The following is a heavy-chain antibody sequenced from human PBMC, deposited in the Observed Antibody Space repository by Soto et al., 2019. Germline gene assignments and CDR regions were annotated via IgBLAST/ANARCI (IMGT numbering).Heavy chain of an antibody. J-gene: IGHJ4*02. V-gene: IGHV1-69*12. D-gene: IGHD2-15*01. CDR3: ARDRRPGGGSCFFDY. CDR1: GGTFSSYA. CDR2: IIPIFGTA. Sequence: QVQLVQSGAEVKKPGSSVKVSCKASGGTFSSYAISWVRQAPGQGLEWMGGIIPIFGTANYAQKFQGRVTIXXDXSXXTAYMELSSLRSEDTAVYYCARDRRPGGGSCFFDYWGQGTLVTVSS.